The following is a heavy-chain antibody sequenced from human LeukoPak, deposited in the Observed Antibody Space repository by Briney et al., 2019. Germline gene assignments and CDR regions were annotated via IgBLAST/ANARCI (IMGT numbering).Heavy chain of an antibody. CDR2: INGDGSHT. Sequence: PGGSLRLSCAASGFTFSSYWMHWVRQAPGKGLVWVSRINGDGSHTSHADHVKGRFTISRDNAKTTLYRQMNSLRAEDTAMYFCGRCQTTNCNDWGQGTLVVVSS. V-gene: IGHV3-74*01. J-gene: IGHJ4*02. CDR3: GRCQTTNCND. D-gene: IGHD1-1*01. CDR1: GFTFSSYW.